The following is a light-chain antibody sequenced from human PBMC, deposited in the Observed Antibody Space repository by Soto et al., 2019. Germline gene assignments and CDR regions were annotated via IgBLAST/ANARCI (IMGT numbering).Light chain of an antibody. V-gene: IGLV2-11*01. J-gene: IGLJ2*01. CDR3: CSYTRSLTLV. CDR2: DVT. CDR1: SSDVGAYNY. Sequence: QSALTQPRSVSGSPGQSVTISCTGTSSDVGAYNYVSWYQQHPGKAPKLMIYDVTKRPSGIPDRFSGSKSANTASLTISGLQAEDEADYFCCSYTRSLTLVFGGGTKLTVL.